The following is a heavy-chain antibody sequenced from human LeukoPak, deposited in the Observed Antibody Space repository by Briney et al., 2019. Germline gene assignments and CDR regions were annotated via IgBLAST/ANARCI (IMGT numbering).Heavy chain of an antibody. CDR1: GGSFSGYY. Sequence: SETLSLTCAVYGGSFSGYYWSWIRQPPGKGQEWIGAINHSGSTNYNPSLKSRVTISVDTSKNQFSLKLSSVTAADTAVYYCARTPLFTIFGVVIIRYYFDYWGQGTLVTVSS. CDR2: INHSGST. J-gene: IGHJ4*02. V-gene: IGHV4-34*01. D-gene: IGHD3-3*01. CDR3: ARTPLFTIFGVVIIRYYFDY.